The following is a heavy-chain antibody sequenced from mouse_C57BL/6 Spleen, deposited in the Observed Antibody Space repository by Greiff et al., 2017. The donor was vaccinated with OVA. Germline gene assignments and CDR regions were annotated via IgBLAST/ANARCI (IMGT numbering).Heavy chain of an antibody. V-gene: IGHV5-16*01. J-gene: IGHJ3*01. Sequence: DVHLVESEGGLVQPGSSMKLSCTASGFTFSDYYMAWVRQVPEKGLEWVANINYDGSSTYYLDSLKSRFIISRDNAKNILYLQMSSLKSEDTATYYCARAASIYYDYDDFAYWGLGTLVTVSA. D-gene: IGHD2-4*01. CDR2: INYDGSST. CDR3: ARAASIYYDYDDFAY. CDR1: GFTFSDYY.